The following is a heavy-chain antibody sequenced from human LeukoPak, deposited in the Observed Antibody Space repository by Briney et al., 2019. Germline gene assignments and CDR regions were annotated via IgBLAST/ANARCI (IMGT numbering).Heavy chain of an antibody. CDR1: GGSISSYY. CDR2: IYTSGST. V-gene: IGHV4-4*07. J-gene: IGHJ4*02. D-gene: IGHD5-18*01. Sequence: SETLSLTCTVSGGSISSYYWSWIRQPAGKGLEWIGRIYTSGSTNYNPFLKSRVTMSVDTSKNQFSLKLSSVTAADTAVYYCARLYVDTAMVYYFDYWGQGTLVTVSS. CDR3: ARLYVDTAMVYYFDY.